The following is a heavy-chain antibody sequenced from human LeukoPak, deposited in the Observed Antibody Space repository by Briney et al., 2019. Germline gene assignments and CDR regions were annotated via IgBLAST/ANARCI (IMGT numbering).Heavy chain of an antibody. V-gene: IGHV3-48*01. CDR2: ISSSTSTI. Sequence: GGSLTLSCAASGFTVSSNYMSWVRQAPGKGLEWISYISSSTSTINYADSVKGRFTVSRDNANNSLFLQMHSLGVEDTAVYYCARRPRTGAALDHWGQGTLVTVSS. D-gene: IGHD6-6*01. CDR3: ARRPRTGAALDH. J-gene: IGHJ5*02. CDR1: GFTVSSNY.